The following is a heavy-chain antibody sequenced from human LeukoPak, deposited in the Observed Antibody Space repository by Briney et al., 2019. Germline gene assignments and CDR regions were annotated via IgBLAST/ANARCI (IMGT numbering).Heavy chain of an antibody. CDR1: GFGLSNYW. CDR3: ARGGVTAAFDY. CDR2: ITNDGRST. Sequence: RPGGSLRLSCAVSGFGLSNYWMHWVRQAPGKGLVWVSHITNDGRSTNYADSVKGRFTISRDSAKNTLYLQMNSLRGEDTAVYYCARGGVTAAFDYWGQGILVTVSS. J-gene: IGHJ4*02. V-gene: IGHV3-74*01. D-gene: IGHD2-2*01.